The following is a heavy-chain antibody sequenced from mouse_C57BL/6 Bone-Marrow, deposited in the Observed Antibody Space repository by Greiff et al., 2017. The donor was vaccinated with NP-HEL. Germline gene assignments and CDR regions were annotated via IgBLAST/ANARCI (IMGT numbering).Heavy chain of an antibody. CDR2: ISYDGSN. V-gene: IGHV3-6*01. Sequence: EVKLMESGPGLVKPSQSLSLTCSVTGYSITSGYYWNWIRQFPGNKLEWMGYISYDGSNNYNPSLKNRISITRDTSKNQFFLKLNSVTTEDTATYYCARVGDYGSSPWFAYWGQGTLVTVSA. CDR3: ARVGDYGSSPWFAY. D-gene: IGHD1-1*01. CDR1: GYSITSGYY. J-gene: IGHJ3*01.